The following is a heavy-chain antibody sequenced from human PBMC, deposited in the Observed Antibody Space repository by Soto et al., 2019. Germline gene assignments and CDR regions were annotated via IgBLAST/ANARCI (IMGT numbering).Heavy chain of an antibody. CDR3: ARDLQDLSGSYYYYYYGMDV. J-gene: IGHJ6*02. CDR1: GYTFTGYY. Sequence: ASVKVSCKASGYTFTGYYMHWVRQAPGQGLEWMGWINPNSGGTNYAQKFQGRVTMTRDASISTAYMELSRLRSDDTAVYYCARDLQDLSGSYYYYYYGMDVWGQGTTVTVSS. D-gene: IGHD1-26*01. V-gene: IGHV1-2*02. CDR2: INPNSGGT.